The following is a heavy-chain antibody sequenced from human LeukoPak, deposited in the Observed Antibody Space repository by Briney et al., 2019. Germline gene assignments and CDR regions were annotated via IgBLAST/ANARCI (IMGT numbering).Heavy chain of an antibody. CDR1: GFSYSNYW. J-gene: IGHJ5*02. V-gene: IGHV3-7*01. CDR3: ARGSGWYFP. D-gene: IGHD6-19*01. CDR2: IKQDGSEN. Sequence: GGSLRLSCAASGFSYSNYWMNWVRQAPGKGLEWVANIKQDGSENYYVDSVKGRFTISRDNAKNSLYLQMNSLRAEDTAVYYCARGSGWYFPWGQGTLVTVSS.